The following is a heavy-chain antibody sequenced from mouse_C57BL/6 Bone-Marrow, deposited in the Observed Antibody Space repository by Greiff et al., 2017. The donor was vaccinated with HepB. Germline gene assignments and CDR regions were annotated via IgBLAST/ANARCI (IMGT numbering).Heavy chain of an antibody. J-gene: IGHJ2*01. CDR2: IYPGDGDT. D-gene: IGHD2-3*01. CDR3: ARWGWLLLLDY. V-gene: IGHV1-82*01. Sequence: VKPGASVKISCKASGYAFSSSWMNWVKQRPGKGLEWIGRIYPGDGDTNYNGKFKGKATLTADKSSSTAYMQLSSLTSEDSAVYFCARWGWLLLLDYWGQGTTLTVSS. CDR1: GYAFSSSW.